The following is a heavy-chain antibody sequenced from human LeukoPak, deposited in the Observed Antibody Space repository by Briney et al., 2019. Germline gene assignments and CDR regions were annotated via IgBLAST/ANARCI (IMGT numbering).Heavy chain of an antibody. D-gene: IGHD5-12*01. Sequence: PSETLSLTCTVSGDSITSRSYYWGWIRQAPGKGLEWIASIHYSGTTYYKPSLKSRVTISVDTSKNQFSLKLSSVTAADTAVYYCARDGYSAHDGLWGQGTLVTVSS. J-gene: IGHJ4*02. CDR1: GDSITSRSYY. CDR3: ARDGYSAHDGL. V-gene: IGHV4-39*07. CDR2: IHYSGTT.